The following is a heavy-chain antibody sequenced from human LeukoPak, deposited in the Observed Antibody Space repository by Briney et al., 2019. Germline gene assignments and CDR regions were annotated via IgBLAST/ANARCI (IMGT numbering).Heavy chain of an antibody. CDR2: ISAYNGNT. V-gene: IGHV1-18*01. J-gene: IGHJ4*02. CDR3: ARARGDYDFWSGPIDN. CDR1: GYTFTNYG. Sequence: EASEKVSCKASGYTFTNYGISWVRQAPGQGLEWMGWISAYNGNTNYAQNLQGRVTMTTDTSTSTAYMELRSLRSDDTAVYYCARARGDYDFWSGPIDNWGQGTLVTVSS. D-gene: IGHD3-3*01.